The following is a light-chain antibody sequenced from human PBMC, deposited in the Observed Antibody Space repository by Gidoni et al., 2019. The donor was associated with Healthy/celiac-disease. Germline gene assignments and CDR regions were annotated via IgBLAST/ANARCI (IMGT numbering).Light chain of an antibody. V-gene: IGKV1-39*01. CDR2: AAS. Sequence: DIQMTQSPSSLSASVGDRVTITCRASQSISSYFNWYQQKPGKAPKLLIYAASSLQSGGPSRFSGSGSGTDFTLTISSLQHEDFATYYCQQSYSTPPLTFXGXTKVEIK. CDR1: QSISSY. J-gene: IGKJ4*01. CDR3: QQSYSTPPLT.